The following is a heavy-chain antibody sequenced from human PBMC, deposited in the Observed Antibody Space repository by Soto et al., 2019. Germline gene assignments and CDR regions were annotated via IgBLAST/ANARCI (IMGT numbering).Heavy chain of an antibody. Sequence: GGSLRLSCAASGFTFSSYAMHWVRQAPGKGLEWVAVISYDGSNKYYADSVKGRFTISRDNSKNTLYLQMNSLRAEDTAVYYCAIFLLNRSSSRTTHFWGKGPLVTGST. J-gene: IGHJ4*02. D-gene: IGHD6-13*01. CDR2: ISYDGSNK. CDR1: GFTFSSYA. CDR3: AIFLLNRSSSRTTHF. V-gene: IGHV3-30-3*01.